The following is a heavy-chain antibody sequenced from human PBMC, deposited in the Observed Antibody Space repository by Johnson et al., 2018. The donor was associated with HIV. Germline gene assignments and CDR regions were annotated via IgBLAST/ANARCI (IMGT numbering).Heavy chain of an antibody. CDR1: GFTFSSYD. V-gene: IGHV3-13*01. CDR3: AKQVYCSSTSCSSAFDI. D-gene: IGHD2-2*01. CDR2: IGTAGET. Sequence: MQLVESGGGLVQPGGSLRLSCAASGFTFSSYDMHWVRQATGKGLEWVSAIGTAGETYYPGAVKGRRTISRQNATNSLYLQMNSLRTGDTAVYYCAKQVYCSSTSCSSAFDIWGQGTVVTVSS. J-gene: IGHJ3*02.